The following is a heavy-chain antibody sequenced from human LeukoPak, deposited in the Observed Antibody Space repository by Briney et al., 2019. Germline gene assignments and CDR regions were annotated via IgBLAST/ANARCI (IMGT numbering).Heavy chain of an antibody. J-gene: IGHJ3*02. D-gene: IGHD3-22*01. Sequence: PGGSLRLSCAASGFSFSDYTMHWVRQAPGKGLEWVALVSHLESHNKQYADSMKGRFTISRDNSKSTLYLQMDSLSAADTGLYFCATEGDSSGHAGAFDIWGQGTMVTVSS. CDR2: VSHLESHNK. V-gene: IGHV3-30-3*01. CDR1: GFSFSDYT. CDR3: ATEGDSSGHAGAFDI.